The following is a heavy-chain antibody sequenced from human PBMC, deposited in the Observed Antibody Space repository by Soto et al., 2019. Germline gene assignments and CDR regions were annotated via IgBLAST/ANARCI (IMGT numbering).Heavy chain of an antibody. D-gene: IGHD6-13*01. CDR2: VYYSGTT. J-gene: IGHJ4*02. CDR1: GGSISSYY. Sequence: PSETLSLTCTVSGGSISSYYWTWIRQPPGKGLEWVGYVYYSGTTYYNPSLQSRVTISVDTFSLKVKSVTAADTAIYYCARAGSTWRYLLDYRAQGSPVTGSS. V-gene: IGHV4-59*01. CDR3: ARAGSTWRYLLDY.